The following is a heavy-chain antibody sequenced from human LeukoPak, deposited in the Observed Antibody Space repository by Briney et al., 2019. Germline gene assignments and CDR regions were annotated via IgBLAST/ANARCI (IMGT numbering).Heavy chain of an antibody. CDR2: MNPNSGNT. V-gene: IGHV1-8*03. Sequence: ASVKVFCKASGYTFTRYDINWVRQATGQGLEWMGWMNPNSGNTGYAQKFQGRVTITRNTSISTAYMELSSLRSEDTAVYYCARGYSGSYLVYYYYYMDVWGKGTTVTVSS. CDR3: ARGYSGSYLVYYYYYMDV. D-gene: IGHD1-26*01. CDR1: GYTFTRYD. J-gene: IGHJ6*03.